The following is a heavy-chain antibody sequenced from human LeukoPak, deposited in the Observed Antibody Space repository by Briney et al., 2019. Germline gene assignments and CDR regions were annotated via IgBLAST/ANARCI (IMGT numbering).Heavy chain of an antibody. Sequence: GESLKISCKGSGYSFTSYWIGWVRQMPGKGLEWMGRIDPSDSYTNYSPSFQGHVTISADKSISTAYLQWSSLKASDTAMYYCARDSSSSYYYYYGMDVWGQGTTVTVSS. CDR2: IDPSDSYT. CDR3: ARDSSSSYYYYYGMDV. D-gene: IGHD6-13*01. CDR1: GYSFTSYW. J-gene: IGHJ6*02. V-gene: IGHV5-10-1*01.